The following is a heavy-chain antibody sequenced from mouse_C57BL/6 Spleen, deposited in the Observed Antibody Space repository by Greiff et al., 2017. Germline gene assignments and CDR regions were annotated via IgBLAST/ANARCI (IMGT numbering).Heavy chain of an antibody. CDR3: ARGYISSYYAMDY. J-gene: IGHJ4*01. CDR2: IWSGGST. Sequence: QVQLQQSGPGLVQPSQSLSITCPVSGFSLTSYGVHWVRQSPGKGLEWLGVIWSGGSTDYNAAFISRLSISKDNSKSQVFFNMNSLQADATAIYYCARGYISSYYAMDYWGQGASVTVS. D-gene: IGHD1-3*01. CDR1: GFSLTSYG. V-gene: IGHV2-2*01.